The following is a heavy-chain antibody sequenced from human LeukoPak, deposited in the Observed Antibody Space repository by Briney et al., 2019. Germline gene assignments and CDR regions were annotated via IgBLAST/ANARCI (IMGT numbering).Heavy chain of an antibody. CDR2: SYPGDSDT. V-gene: IGHV5-51*01. D-gene: IGHD3-10*01. J-gene: IGHJ3*02. CDR1: GYTFTSYW. Sequence: GESLKISCKGSGYTFTSYWIGWVRQMPGKGLEWMGISYPGDSDTTYSPSFQGQVTISADKSISTAYVQWSSLKASDSAIYYCARRGRGGSGFEDAFDIWGQGTMVTVSS. CDR3: ARRGRGGSGFEDAFDI.